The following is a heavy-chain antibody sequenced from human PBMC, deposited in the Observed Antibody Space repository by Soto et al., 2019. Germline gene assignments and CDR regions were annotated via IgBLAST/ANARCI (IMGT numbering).Heavy chain of an antibody. CDR2: ISGSGGST. Sequence: PGGSLRLSCAASGFTFSSYAMSWVRQAPGKGLEWVSAISGSGGSTYYADSVKGRFTISRDNSKNTLYLQMNSLRAEDTAVYYCAKDWFGSGGWYTNSIDAFDIWGQGTMVTVSS. CDR3: AKDWFGSGGWYTNSIDAFDI. V-gene: IGHV3-23*01. CDR1: GFTFSSYA. D-gene: IGHD6-19*01. J-gene: IGHJ3*02.